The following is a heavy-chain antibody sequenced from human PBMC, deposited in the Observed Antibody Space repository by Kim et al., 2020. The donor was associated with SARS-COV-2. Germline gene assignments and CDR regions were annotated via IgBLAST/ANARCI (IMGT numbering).Heavy chain of an antibody. J-gene: IGHJ4*02. V-gene: IGHV3-23*01. CDR2: IGRAGAT. D-gene: IGHD3-10*01. CDR1: GFTFSSYA. Sequence: GGSLRLSCAASGFTFSSYAINWVRQAPGKGLEWVSTIGRAGATYYADSVKGRFTISRDNSKNTLYLQMNSLRAEDTAVYHCAKHYASGSRFFDYWGQGTPVTVSS. CDR3: AKHYASGSRFFDY.